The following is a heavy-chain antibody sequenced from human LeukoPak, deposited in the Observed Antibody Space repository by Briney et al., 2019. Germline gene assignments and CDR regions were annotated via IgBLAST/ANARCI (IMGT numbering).Heavy chain of an antibody. J-gene: IGHJ3*02. Sequence: GESLRLSYAASGFTFTNYVMNWVRQATGKGLEWVSSITGTADKTYDADSVKGRFTISRDNSKNTLSLQMSSLRVEDTAIYYCARRGGSRGWGAFDIWGQGTIVTVSS. CDR1: GFTFTNYV. D-gene: IGHD6-19*01. CDR2: ITGTADKT. CDR3: ARRGGSRGWGAFDI. V-gene: IGHV3-23*01.